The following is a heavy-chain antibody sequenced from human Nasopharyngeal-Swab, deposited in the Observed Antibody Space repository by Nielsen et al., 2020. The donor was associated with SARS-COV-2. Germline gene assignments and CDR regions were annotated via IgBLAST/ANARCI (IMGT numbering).Heavy chain of an antibody. CDR2: MNPNSGNT. Sequence: ASVKVSCKASGYTFTSYDINWVRQATGQGLEWMGWMNPNSGNTGYAQKFQGRVTMTRNTSISTAYMELSSLRSDDTAVYYCARSVVVPAANLDYWGQGTLVTVSS. CDR3: ARSVVVPAANLDY. J-gene: IGHJ4*02. CDR1: GYTFTSYD. V-gene: IGHV1-8*01. D-gene: IGHD2-2*01.